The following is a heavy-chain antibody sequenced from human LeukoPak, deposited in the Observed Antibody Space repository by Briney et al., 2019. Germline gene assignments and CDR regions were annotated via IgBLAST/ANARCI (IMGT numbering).Heavy chain of an antibody. CDR3: ARRRAVAGTYYFDY. CDR1: GFTVSSNY. CDR2: IYSGGTT. V-gene: IGHV3-53*01. Sequence: GGSLRLSCAASGFTVSSNYMTWVRQAPGKGLEWVSVIYSGGTTFYAASVKGRFTISRDNSKNTLFLQMNSLRAEDTAVYHCARRRAVAGTYYFDYWGQGTLVTVSS. D-gene: IGHD6-19*01. J-gene: IGHJ4*02.